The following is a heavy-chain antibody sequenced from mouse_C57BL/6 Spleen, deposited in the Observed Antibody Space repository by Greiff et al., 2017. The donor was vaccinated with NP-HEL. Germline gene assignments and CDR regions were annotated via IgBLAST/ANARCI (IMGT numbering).Heavy chain of an antibody. CDR3: ARALRPYYYAMDY. CDR2: ISYDGSN. CDR1: GYSITSGYY. Sequence: DVQLQESGPGLVKPSQSLSLTCSVTGYSITSGYYWNWIRQFPGNKLEWMGYISYDGSNNYNPSLKNRISITRDTSKNQFFLKLNSVTTEDTATYYCARALRPYYYAMDYWGQGTSVTVSS. J-gene: IGHJ4*01. D-gene: IGHD3-2*02. V-gene: IGHV3-6*01.